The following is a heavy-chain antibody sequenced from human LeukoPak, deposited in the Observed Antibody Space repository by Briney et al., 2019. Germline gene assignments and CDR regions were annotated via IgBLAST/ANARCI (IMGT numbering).Heavy chain of an antibody. D-gene: IGHD2-8*01. V-gene: IGHV1-18*04. J-gene: IGHJ4*02. CDR1: GYTFTSYG. Sequence: ASVKVSCKAPGYTFTSYGISWVRQAPGQGLEWMGWISAYNGNTNYAQKLQGRVTMTTDTSTSTAYMELRSLRSDDTAVYYCARAVSRQNPHLYGYWGQGTLVTVSS. CDR3: ARAVSRQNPHLYGY. CDR2: ISAYNGNT.